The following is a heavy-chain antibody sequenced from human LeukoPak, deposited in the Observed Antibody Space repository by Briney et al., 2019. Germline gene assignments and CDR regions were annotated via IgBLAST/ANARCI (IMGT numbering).Heavy chain of an antibody. Sequence: PSETPSLTCAVYGGSFSGYYWNWIRQSPGKGLEWIGEINHSGNTNYNPSLKSRVTISVDTSKNQFSLKLSSVTAADTAVYYCARGGRLFLPYWGQGTLVTVSS. J-gene: IGHJ4*02. CDR1: GGSFSGYY. CDR3: ARGGRLFLPY. D-gene: IGHD3-22*01. V-gene: IGHV4-34*01. CDR2: INHSGNT.